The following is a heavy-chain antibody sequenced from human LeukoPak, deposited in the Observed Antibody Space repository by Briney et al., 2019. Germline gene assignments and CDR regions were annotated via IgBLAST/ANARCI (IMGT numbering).Heavy chain of an antibody. V-gene: IGHV4-4*07. CDR1: GASISSYY. J-gene: IGHJ6*03. CDR3: ARDRDYFGSGNYGYMDV. D-gene: IGHD3-10*01. Sequence: QSSETLSLTCTVSGASISSYYWSWLRQPPGKGLEWIGRIYTSAIISGNTNYNPSLKSRVTMSVDTSKNQFSLKLSSVTAADTAVYYCARDRDYFGSGNYGYMDVWGKGTTVTISS. CDR2: IYTSAIISGNT.